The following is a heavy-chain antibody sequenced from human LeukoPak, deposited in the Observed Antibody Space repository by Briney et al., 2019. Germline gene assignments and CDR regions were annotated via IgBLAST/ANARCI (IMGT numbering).Heavy chain of an antibody. V-gene: IGHV3-21*01. J-gene: IGHJ6*02. CDR2: ISSSSSYI. CDR3: ARDTRELLFHYGMDV. CDR1: GFTFSSYS. Sequence: PGGSLRLSCAASGFTFSSYSMNWVRQAPGKGLEWVSSISSSSSYIYYADSVKGRFTISRDNAKNSLYLQMNSLRAEDTAVYYCARDTRELLFHYGMDVWGQGTTVTVSS. D-gene: IGHD1-26*01.